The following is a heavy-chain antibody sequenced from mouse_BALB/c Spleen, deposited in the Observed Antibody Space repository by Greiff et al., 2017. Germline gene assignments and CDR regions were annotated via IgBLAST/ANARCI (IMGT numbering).Heavy chain of an antibody. V-gene: IGHV5-17*02. J-gene: IGHJ2*01. CDR3: ARWGFDYDDFDY. CDR2: ISSGSSTI. Sequence: EVHLVESGGGLVQPGGSRKLSCAASGFTFSSFGMHWVRQAPEKGLEWVAYISSGSSTIYYADTVKGRFTISRDNPKNTLFLQMTSLRSEDTAMYYCARWGFDYDDFDYWGQGTTLTVSS. D-gene: IGHD2-4*01. CDR1: GFTFSSFG.